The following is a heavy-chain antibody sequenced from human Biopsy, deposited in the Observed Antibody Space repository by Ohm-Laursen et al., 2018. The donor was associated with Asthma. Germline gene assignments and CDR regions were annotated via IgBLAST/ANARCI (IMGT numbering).Heavy chain of an antibody. CDR1: GFSFSNFA. CDR2: ISKDASTQ. V-gene: IGHV3-30*06. Sequence: SLRLSCAASGFSFSNFAIHWVRKAPGKGLEWVGVISKDASTQDYADSVKGRFTMARDNSKNTLDLQMNSLREEDTAVYYCVRDGTDDAFDIWGQGTVVSVSS. J-gene: IGHJ3*02. CDR3: VRDGTDDAFDI. D-gene: IGHD1-1*01.